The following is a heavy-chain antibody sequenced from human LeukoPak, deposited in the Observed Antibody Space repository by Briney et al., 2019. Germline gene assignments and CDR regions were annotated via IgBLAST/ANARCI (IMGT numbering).Heavy chain of an antibody. V-gene: IGHV4-39*01. CDR1: GFTFSSYG. CDR3: TKRRGYSFGFDYYYMDV. D-gene: IGHD5-18*01. CDR2: IYSSGNT. J-gene: IGHJ6*03. Sequence: GSLRLSCAASGFTFSSYGMSWVRQPPGKGLEWLGSIYSSGNTYYNPSLKSRVTVSFDTSKNQFSLSLTSVTAADTAVYYCTKRRGYSFGFDYYYMDVWGKGTTVTISS.